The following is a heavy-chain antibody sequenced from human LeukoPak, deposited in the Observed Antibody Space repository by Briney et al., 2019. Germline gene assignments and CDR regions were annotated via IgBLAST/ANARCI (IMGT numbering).Heavy chain of an antibody. CDR2: INKDGSST. V-gene: IGHV3-74*01. CDR3: ARPLYGDFAKYFQR. D-gene: IGHD4-17*01. CDR1: GFTFSSYW. J-gene: IGHJ1*01. Sequence: GGSLRLSCAASGFTFSSYWMHWVRYAPGKGLVWVSHINKDGSSTSYADSVKGRFTISRDNAKNTLYLQMSSLRAEDTALYYCARPLYGDFAKYFQRWGQGTLVTVSS.